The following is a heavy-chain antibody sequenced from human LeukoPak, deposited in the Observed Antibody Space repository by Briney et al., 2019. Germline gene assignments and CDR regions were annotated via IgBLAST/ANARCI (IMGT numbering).Heavy chain of an antibody. CDR1: GGFISNFY. V-gene: IGHV4-59*01. J-gene: IGHJ4*02. CDR3: ARGLNLYNWNYFAGV. CDR2: ISYSGTT. Sequence: PSETLSLTCTVSGGFISNFYWSWIRQPPGRGLEWIGYISYSGTTNYNPSLKSRVTISVETSKNQFSLKLTSVTAADTAVYYCARGLNLYNWNYFAGVWGQGTLVTVSS. D-gene: IGHD1-7*01.